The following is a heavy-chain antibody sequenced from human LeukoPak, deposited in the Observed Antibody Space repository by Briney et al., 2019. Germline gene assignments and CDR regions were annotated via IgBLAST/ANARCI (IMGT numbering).Heavy chain of an antibody. D-gene: IGHD6-13*01. CDR1: GGSFSGYY. CDR2: INHSGTT. CDR3: ARVAAAGTFHYYYYMDV. Sequence: SETLSLTCAVYGGSFSGYYWSWIRQPPGKGLEWIGEINHSGTTNYNPSLRSRVTISVDTSKNQFSLKLSSVTAADTAVYYCARVAAAGTFHYYYYMDVWGKGTTVTVSS. V-gene: IGHV4-34*01. J-gene: IGHJ6*03.